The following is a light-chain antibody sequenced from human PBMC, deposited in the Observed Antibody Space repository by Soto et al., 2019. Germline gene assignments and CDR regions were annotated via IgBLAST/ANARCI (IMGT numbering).Light chain of an antibody. V-gene: IGKV3-11*01. CDR3: NKRSSWQLN. J-gene: IGKJ4*01. CDR2: DAY. CDR1: QSISTY. Sequence: DIVLTDCPGTLALSPLERAPLSFIASQSISTYLAWYQQKPGQPNRIIIYDAYHRATGIPDRFGGSGSGTDFTITIRNIDPEDFEVYYCNKRSSWQLNCGGGHKV.